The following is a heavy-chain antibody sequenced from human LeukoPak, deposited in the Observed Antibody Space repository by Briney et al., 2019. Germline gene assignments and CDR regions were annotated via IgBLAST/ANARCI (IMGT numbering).Heavy chain of an antibody. CDR2: ISYDGSNK. D-gene: IGHD6-19*01. V-gene: IGHV3-30*18. J-gene: IGHJ4*02. CDR1: GFTFSDYN. CDR3: AKVRWDNSGWYYLDN. Sequence: AGGSLRLSCAASGFTFSDYNMHWVRQAPGKGLEWVAVISYDGSNKYYTDSVKGRFTISRDNSKNTLYLQMNSLRADDTAVYYCAKVRWDNSGWYYLDNWGQGALVTVSS.